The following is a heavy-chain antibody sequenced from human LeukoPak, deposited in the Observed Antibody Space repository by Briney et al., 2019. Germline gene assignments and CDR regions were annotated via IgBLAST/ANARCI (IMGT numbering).Heavy chain of an antibody. Sequence: GGSLRLSCAASGFTFSSYAMSWVRQAPGKGLEGVSTISGSGAYTYYADSVKGRFTISRDNSKNTLYLQMNSLRAEDTAVYYCAKYFASGSYYKLPHWGQGTLVTVSS. CDR2: ISGSGAYT. D-gene: IGHD3-10*01. V-gene: IGHV3-23*01. J-gene: IGHJ1*01. CDR3: AKYFASGSYYKLPH. CDR1: GFTFSSYA.